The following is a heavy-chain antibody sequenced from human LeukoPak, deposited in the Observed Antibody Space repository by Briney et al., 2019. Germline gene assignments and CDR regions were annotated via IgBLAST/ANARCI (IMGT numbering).Heavy chain of an antibody. CDR2: IWYDGSNK. CDR3: AKDNHNIAAAEGYYYYYYMDV. CDR1: GFTFSSYG. V-gene: IGHV3-33*06. Sequence: GGSLRLSCAASGFTFSSYGMHWVRQAPGKGLEWVAVIWYDGSNKYYADSVKGRFTISRDNSKNTLYLQMNSLRAEDTAMYYCAKDNHNIAAAEGYYYYYYMDVWGKGTTVTVSS. J-gene: IGHJ6*03. D-gene: IGHD6-13*01.